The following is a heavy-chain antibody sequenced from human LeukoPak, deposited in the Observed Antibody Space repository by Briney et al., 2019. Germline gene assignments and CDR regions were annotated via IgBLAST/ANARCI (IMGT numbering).Heavy chain of an antibody. CDR3: ARENRRAYYFDY. CDR2: IYYSGST. Sequence: SETLSLTCAVSGGSISSYYWSWIRQPPGKGLEWIGYIYYSGSTYYNPSLKSRVTISVDRSKNQFSLKLSSVTAADTAVYYCARENRRAYYFDYWGQGTLVTVSS. V-gene: IGHV4-59*12. CDR1: GGSISSYY. J-gene: IGHJ4*02.